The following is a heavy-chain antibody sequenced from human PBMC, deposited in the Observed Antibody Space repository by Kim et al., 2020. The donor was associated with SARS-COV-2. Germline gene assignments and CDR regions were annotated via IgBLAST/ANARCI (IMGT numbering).Heavy chain of an antibody. Sequence: GGSLRLSCAASGFTFSSYAMSWVRQAPGKGLEWVSAISGSGGSTYYADSVKGRFTISRDNSKNTLYLQMNSLRAEDTAVYYCAKAPPLLNYGSGSDYFDYWGQGTLVTVSS. D-gene: IGHD3-10*01. CDR3: AKAPPLLNYGSGSDYFDY. V-gene: IGHV3-23*01. CDR2: ISGSGGST. CDR1: GFTFSSYA. J-gene: IGHJ4*02.